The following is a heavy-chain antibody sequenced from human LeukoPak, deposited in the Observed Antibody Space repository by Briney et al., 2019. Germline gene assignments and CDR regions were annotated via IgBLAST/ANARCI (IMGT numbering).Heavy chain of an antibody. V-gene: IGHV1-46*01. CDR3: ARWNYYFDY. D-gene: IGHD1-7*01. J-gene: IGHJ4*02. CDR2: INPSGGST. Sequence: ASVTVSFKASGYTFTIYYMHWVRQAPGQGLEWMGIINPSGGSTSYAQKFQGRATMTRDMSTSTVYMELSSLRSEDTAVYYCARWNYYFDYWGQGTLVTASS. CDR1: GYTFTIYY.